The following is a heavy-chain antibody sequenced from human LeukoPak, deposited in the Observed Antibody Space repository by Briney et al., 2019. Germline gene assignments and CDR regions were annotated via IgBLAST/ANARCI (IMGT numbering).Heavy chain of an antibody. V-gene: IGHV1-2*02. CDR1: GYTFTGYY. CDR2: INPNSGGT. J-gene: IGHJ4*02. D-gene: IGHD1-26*01. Sequence: ASVKVSCKASGYTFTGYYMHWVRQAPGQGLEWMGWINPNSGGTNYAQKFQGRVTMTRDMSISTAYMELSRLRSDDTAVYYCARASGSSTHLSYDYWGQGTLVTVSS. CDR3: ARASGSSTHLSYDY.